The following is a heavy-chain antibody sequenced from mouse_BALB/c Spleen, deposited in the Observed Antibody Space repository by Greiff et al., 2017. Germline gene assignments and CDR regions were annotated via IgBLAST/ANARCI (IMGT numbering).Heavy chain of an antibody. D-gene: IGHD1-2*01. CDR1: GFTFSSYY. J-gene: IGHJ2*01. V-gene: IGHV5-6-2*01. CDR3: ARITTASLDY. Sequence: EVQVVESGGGLVKLGGSLKLSCAASGFTFSSYYMSWVRQTPEKRLELVAAINSNGGSTYYPDTVKGRFTISRDNAKNTLYLQMSSLKSEDTALYYCARITTASLDYWGQGTTLTVSS. CDR2: INSNGGST.